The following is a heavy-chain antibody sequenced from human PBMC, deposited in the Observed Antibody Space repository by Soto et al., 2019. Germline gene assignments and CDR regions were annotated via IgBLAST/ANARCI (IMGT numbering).Heavy chain of an antibody. CDR1: GYTFTSSG. V-gene: IGHV1-18*01. CDR3: ARTVAGYFDS. CDR2: LSTYNGDT. Sequence: QGQLVQSGAEVKKPGASVKVSCKASGYTFTSSGISWVRQAPGQGPEWMGWLSTYNGDTNYAQKFQGRVTMTTDTSTSTAYMDLRSLRSDDRAVYYCARTVAGYFDSWGQGTLVTVSS. J-gene: IGHJ4*02. D-gene: IGHD6-19*01.